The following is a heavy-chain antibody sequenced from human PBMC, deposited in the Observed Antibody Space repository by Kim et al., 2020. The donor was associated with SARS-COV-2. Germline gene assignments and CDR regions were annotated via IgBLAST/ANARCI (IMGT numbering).Heavy chain of an antibody. V-gene: IGHV3-48*02. D-gene: IGHD2-21*02. Sequence: GGSLRLSCAATGFTLISHDMHWVRQAPGKGLECVAFITRSTGRIFYADSVKGRFTISRDNAKNSLYLQMDSLRDEDTAVYYCARGLAYCGGDCPWGQGTLVTVSS. CDR2: ITRSTGRI. CDR1: GFTLISHD. J-gene: IGHJ5*02. CDR3: ARGLAYCGGDCP.